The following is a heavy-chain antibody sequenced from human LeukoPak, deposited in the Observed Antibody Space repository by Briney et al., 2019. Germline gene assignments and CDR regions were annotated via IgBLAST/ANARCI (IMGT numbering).Heavy chain of an antibody. V-gene: IGHV4-34*01. J-gene: IGHJ4*02. CDR1: GGSFSGYY. CDR2: INHSGST. D-gene: IGHD4-17*01. CDR3: ARGVDYGFDFDY. Sequence: PSETLSLTCAVYGGSFSGYYWSWIRQPPGKGLEWIGEINHSGSTNYNPSPKSRVTISVDTSKNQFSLKLSSVTAADTAVYYRARGVDYGFDFDYWGQGTLVTVSS.